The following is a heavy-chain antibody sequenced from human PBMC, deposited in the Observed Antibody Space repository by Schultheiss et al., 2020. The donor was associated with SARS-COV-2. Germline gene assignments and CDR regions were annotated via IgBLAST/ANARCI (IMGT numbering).Heavy chain of an antibody. CDR2: IYYSGST. V-gene: IGHV4-39*02. CDR1: GGSISSSSYY. J-gene: IGHJ6*02. D-gene: IGHD6-13*01. CDR3: ARDYRDSSSWYYYYGMDV. Sequence: GSLRLSCTVSGGSISSSSYYWGWIRQPPGKGLEWIGSIYYSGSTYYNPSLKSRVTISVDTSKNQFSLKLSSVTAADTAVYYCARDYRDSSSWYYYYGMDVWGQGTTVTVSS.